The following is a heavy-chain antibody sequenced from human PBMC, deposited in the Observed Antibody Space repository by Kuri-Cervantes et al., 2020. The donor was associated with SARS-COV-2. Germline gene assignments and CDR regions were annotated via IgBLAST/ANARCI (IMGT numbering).Heavy chain of an antibody. D-gene: IGHD3-16*01. J-gene: IGHJ4*02. CDR1: GGSISSHY. Sequence: GSLRFSCTVSGGSISSHYWSWIRQPPGKGLEWIGSIYHSGSTYYNPSLKSRVTISVDTSKNQFSLKLSSVTAADTAVYYCARSPHGDYFDYWGQGTLVTVSS. CDR2: IYHSGST. CDR3: ARSPHGDYFDY. V-gene: IGHV4-59*08.